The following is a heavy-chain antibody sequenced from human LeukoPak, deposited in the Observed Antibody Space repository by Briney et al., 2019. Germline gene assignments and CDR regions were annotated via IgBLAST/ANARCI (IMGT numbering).Heavy chain of an antibody. Sequence: PGGSLRLSCAASGFTFSSSAMSWVRQAPGKGLEWVSAISNNGGYTYYADSVKGRFTISRDNSKNTLYLQMNSLRAEDTAVYYCARESRTSNYGYYYYGMDVWGQGTTVTVSS. CDR1: GFTFSSSA. CDR3: ARESRTSNYGYYYYGMDV. CDR2: ISNNGGYT. D-gene: IGHD4-11*01. J-gene: IGHJ6*02. V-gene: IGHV3-23*01.